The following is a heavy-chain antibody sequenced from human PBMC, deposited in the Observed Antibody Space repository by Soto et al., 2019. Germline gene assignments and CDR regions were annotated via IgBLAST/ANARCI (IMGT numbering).Heavy chain of an antibody. D-gene: IGHD2-21*02. CDR2: INHSGST. Sequence: SSETLSLTCAVYGGSFSGYYWSWIRQPPGKGLEWIGEINHSGSTNYNPSLKSRVTISVDTSKNQFSLKLSSVTAADTAVYYCAIGEGDYYYYYGMDVWGQGTTVTVSS. J-gene: IGHJ6*02. V-gene: IGHV4-34*01. CDR1: GGSFSGYY. CDR3: AIGEGDYYYYYGMDV.